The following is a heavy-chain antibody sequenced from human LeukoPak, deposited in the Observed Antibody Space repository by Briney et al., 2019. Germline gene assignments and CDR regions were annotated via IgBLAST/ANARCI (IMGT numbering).Heavy chain of an antibody. J-gene: IGHJ4*02. CDR3: VRHAPHENGNKQGFES. D-gene: IGHD2/OR15-2a*01. V-gene: IGHV4-39*01. CDR2: IAHSGRT. Sequence: PSETLSLTCTVSGDSISSDSSCWGWLRRPPGKGLEWIASIAHSGRTYYNPSLKSRVTISADTSKNHLSLKLDSLSAADTAVYYCVRHAPHENGNKQGFESWGRGTLVTVSS. CDR1: GDSISSDSSC.